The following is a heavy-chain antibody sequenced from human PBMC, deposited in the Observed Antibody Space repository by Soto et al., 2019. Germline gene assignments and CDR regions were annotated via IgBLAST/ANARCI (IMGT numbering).Heavy chain of an antibody. CDR3: AREPYDYDDTSGYYRT. J-gene: IGHJ5*02. CDR1: GFTFSTYK. D-gene: IGHD3-22*01. Sequence: EVQLVESGGGLVQPGGSLRLSCAASGFTFSTYKMNWVRQAPGKGLEWVSDISSSSSTIYYADSVKGRFTISRDNAKNSLYLQMNRRRDEETAVYYWAREPYDYDDTSGYYRTWGQGTLVTVP. CDR2: ISSSSSTI. V-gene: IGHV3-48*02.